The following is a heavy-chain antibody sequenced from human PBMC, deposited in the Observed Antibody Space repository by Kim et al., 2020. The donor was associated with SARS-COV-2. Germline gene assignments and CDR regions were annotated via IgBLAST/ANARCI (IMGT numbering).Heavy chain of an antibody. CDR2: IDPNSGDT. CDR3: ARDEVPTVVGMEDV. D-gene: IGHD2-21*01. CDR1: GYTFTDFF. V-gene: IGHV1-2*02. J-gene: IGHJ6*02. Sequence: ASVKVSCKASGYTFTDFFIHWVRQAPGQGLECMGWIDPNSGDTHYAQSFQGRVTMTTDTSISTVYLDLSRLRSNDTAVYYCARDEVPTVVGMEDVWGRGTTVAVSS.